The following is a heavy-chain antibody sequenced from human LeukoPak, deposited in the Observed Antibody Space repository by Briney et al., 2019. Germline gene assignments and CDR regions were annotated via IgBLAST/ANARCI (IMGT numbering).Heavy chain of an antibody. CDR2: ITGGGSTI. D-gene: IGHD2-21*02. V-gene: IGHV3-11*04. CDR3: ARDNWVATRGLFDP. J-gene: IGHJ5*02. Sequence: PGGSLRLSCAASGFTFSDYYMSWIRQAPGKGLEWVSYITGGGSTIYYADSVKGRLTISRDNAKNSLYLQMNSLRAEDTAVYYCARDNWVATRGLFDPWGQGTQVTVSS. CDR1: GFTFSDYY.